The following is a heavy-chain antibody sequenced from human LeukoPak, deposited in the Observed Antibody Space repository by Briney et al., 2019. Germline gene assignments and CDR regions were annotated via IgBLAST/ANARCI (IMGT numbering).Heavy chain of an antibody. CDR3: ARDRYYGMDV. CDR2: ISGSGSSI. CDR1: GFTFSDYS. J-gene: IGHJ6*02. Sequence: GGSLRLSCAASGFTFSDYSMSWIRQAPGRGLEWVAYISGSGSSIYYVDSVRGRFTISRDNAKNSLYLQMNSLRAEDTAVYSCARDRYYGMDVWGQGTTVTVSS. V-gene: IGHV3-11*04.